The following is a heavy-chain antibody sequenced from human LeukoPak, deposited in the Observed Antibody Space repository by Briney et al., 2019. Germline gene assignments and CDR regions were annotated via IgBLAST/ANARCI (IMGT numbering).Heavy chain of an antibody. Sequence: SETLSLTCAVYGGSFSGYYWSWIRQPPGKGLEWIGEINHSGSTNYNPSLKSRVTISVDTSKNQLSLKLSSVTAADTAVYYCATLYYFDYWGQGTLVTVSS. J-gene: IGHJ4*02. D-gene: IGHD3-16*01. CDR1: GGSFSGYY. CDR2: INHSGST. CDR3: ATLYYFDY. V-gene: IGHV4-34*01.